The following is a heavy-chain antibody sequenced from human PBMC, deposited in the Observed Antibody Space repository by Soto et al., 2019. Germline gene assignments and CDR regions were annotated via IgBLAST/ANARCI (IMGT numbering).Heavy chain of an antibody. Sequence: GGSLTLSCAASGHTFSDAWLIWVRQAPGKGMEWVGRVKSETTGGTADYAAPVNSRFTISRDDSKSTLFLYMHRLKSEDTAVYFCTTGYSDGSNYHGDDAFDIWGQGTTVTVSS. CDR2: VKSETTGGTA. D-gene: IGHD3-22*01. CDR3: TTGYSDGSNYHGDDAFDI. CDR1: GHTFSDAW. J-gene: IGHJ3*02. V-gene: IGHV3-15*01.